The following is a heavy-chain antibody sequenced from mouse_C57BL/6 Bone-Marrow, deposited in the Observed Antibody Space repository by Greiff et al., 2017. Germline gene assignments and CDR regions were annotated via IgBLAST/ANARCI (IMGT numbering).Heavy chain of an antibody. V-gene: IGHV1-59*01. J-gene: IGHJ3*01. CDR1: GYTFTSYW. D-gene: IGHD1-1*01. Sequence: QVQLQQPGAELVRPGTSVKLSCKASGYTFTSYWMHWVKQRPGQGLEWIGVIDPSDSYTNYNQKFKGKATLTVDTSSSTAYMQLSSLTSADSAVYYCARRYYGTSFAYWGQGTLVTVSA. CDR3: ARRYYGTSFAY. CDR2: IDPSDSYT.